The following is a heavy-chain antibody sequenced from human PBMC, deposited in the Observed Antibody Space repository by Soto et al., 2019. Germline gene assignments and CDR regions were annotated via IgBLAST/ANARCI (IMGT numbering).Heavy chain of an antibody. J-gene: IGHJ4*02. CDR2: IYHSGST. D-gene: IGHD6-19*01. Sequence: SETLSLTCAVSGGSISSSNWWSWVRQPTGKGLEWIGEIYHSGSTNYNPSLKSRVTISVDKSKNQFSLKLSSVTAADTAVYYCARIPVLDSSGWYYFDYWGQGTLVTVSS. CDR1: GGSISSSNW. CDR3: ARIPVLDSSGWYYFDY. V-gene: IGHV4-4*02.